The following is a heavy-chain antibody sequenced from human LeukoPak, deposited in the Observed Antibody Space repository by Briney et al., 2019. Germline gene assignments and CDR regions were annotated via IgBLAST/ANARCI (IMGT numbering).Heavy chain of an antibody. J-gene: IGHJ2*01. Sequence: EPSETLSLTCTVSGGSISSGDYYWSWIRQPPGKGLEWIGYIYYSGSTYYNPSLKSRVTISVDTSKNQFSLKLSSVTAADTAVYYCARLPAALSYWYFDLWGRGTLVTVSS. V-gene: IGHV4-30-4*08. CDR1: GGSISSGDYY. CDR2: IYYSGST. D-gene: IGHD2-2*01. CDR3: ARLPAALSYWYFDL.